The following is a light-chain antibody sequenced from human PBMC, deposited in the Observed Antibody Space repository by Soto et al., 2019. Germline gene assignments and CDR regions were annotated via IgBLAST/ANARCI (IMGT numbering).Light chain of an antibody. CDR3: TSYAGDNNLV. CDR1: SRDVGGYNY. CDR2: QVT. J-gene: IGLJ2*01. V-gene: IGLV2-8*01. Sequence: QSALTQPPSASGSPGQSVTITCTGTSRDVGGYNYVSWYQQHPGKAPKLMIYQVTKRPSGVPDRFSASKSGTTASLTVSGLQAEDEAHYYCTSYAGDNNLVFGGGTKLTVL.